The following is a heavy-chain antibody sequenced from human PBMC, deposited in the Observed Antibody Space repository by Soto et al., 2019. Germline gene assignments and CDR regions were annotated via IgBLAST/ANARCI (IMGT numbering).Heavy chain of an antibody. CDR2: INPSGGST. D-gene: IGHD6-6*01. CDR1: GYTFTSYY. Sequence: GASVKVSCKASGYTFTSYYMHWVRQAPGQGLEWMGIINPSGGSTSYAQKFQGRVTMTRDTSTSTVYMELSSLRSEDTAVYYCARDQMGSSSSPRNAFDYWGQGTLVTVS. J-gene: IGHJ4*02. V-gene: IGHV1-46*01. CDR3: ARDQMGSSSSPRNAFDY.